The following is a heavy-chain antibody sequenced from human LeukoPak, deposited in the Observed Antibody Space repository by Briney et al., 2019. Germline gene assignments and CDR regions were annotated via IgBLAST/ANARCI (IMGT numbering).Heavy chain of an antibody. V-gene: IGHV3-23*01. CDR2: ISGRADST. J-gene: IGHJ4*02. D-gene: IGHD4-17*01. CDR1: GFTFSSYA. CDR3: AKDSERYGVLEY. Sequence: GGSLRPSCAASGFTFSSYAMTWVRQAPEKGLEWVSTISGRADSTFYADSVKGRFTISRDNSKNTVYLQLNNLRDEDTAVYYCAKDSERYGVLEYWGQGTLVSVSA.